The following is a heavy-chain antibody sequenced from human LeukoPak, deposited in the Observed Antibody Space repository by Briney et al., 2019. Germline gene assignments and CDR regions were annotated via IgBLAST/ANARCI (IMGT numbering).Heavy chain of an antibody. CDR2: INHTGST. Sequence: SETLSLTCGVYGDTFSGYFWSWIRQPPGKGLEWIGEINHTGSTNYNPSLRSRVTMTIDTPKKQFSLKLNCVTAADTAVYYCARGQSGYYYGSGRSYYYGMDVWGQGTTVTVSS. V-gene: IGHV4-34*01. CDR1: GDTFSGYF. D-gene: IGHD3-10*01. J-gene: IGHJ6*02. CDR3: ARGQSGYYYGSGRSYYYGMDV.